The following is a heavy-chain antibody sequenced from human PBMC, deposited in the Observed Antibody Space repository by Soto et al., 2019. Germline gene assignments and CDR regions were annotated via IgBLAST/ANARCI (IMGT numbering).Heavy chain of an antibody. D-gene: IGHD1-26*01. J-gene: IGHJ6*02. CDR3: ARVGHITNYGMAV. CDR1: GGTFSSYP. Sequence: QVQLVQSGAEVKKPGSSVKVSCEASGGTFSSYPINWVRQAPGQGLEWMGGIIPFFGTSNYAQKFQGRVTITADDSTSTAYMELRNLRSEDTAVYYSARVGHITNYGMAVWGPGTTVTVSS. CDR2: IIPFFGTS. V-gene: IGHV1-69*01.